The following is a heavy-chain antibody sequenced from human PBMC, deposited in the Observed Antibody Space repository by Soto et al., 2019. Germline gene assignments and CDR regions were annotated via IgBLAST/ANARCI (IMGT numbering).Heavy chain of an antibody. CDR1: GFTFSSYA. CDR2: ISGSGGST. CDR3: AKEGRTAATTAASYYFDY. D-gene: IGHD1-1*01. V-gene: IGHV3-23*01. J-gene: IGHJ4*02. Sequence: GGSLRLSCAASGFTFSSYAMSWVRQAPGKGLEWVSAISGSGGSTYYADSVQGRFTISRDNSKNTLYLQMNSLRAEDTAVYYCAKEGRTAATTAASYYFDYWGQGTLVTVSS.